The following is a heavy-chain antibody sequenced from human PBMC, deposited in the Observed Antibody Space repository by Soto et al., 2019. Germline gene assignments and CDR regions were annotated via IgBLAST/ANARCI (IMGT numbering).Heavy chain of an antibody. Sequence: LRLSCAASGFTFYDYAMHWVRQAPVNGLELVSGISWNSGSIGYADSVKGRFTISRDNAKNSLYLQMNSLRAEDTALYYCAKDGGYCSSTSCPRGLPYYYGMDVWGQGTTVTVSS. V-gene: IGHV3-9*01. J-gene: IGHJ6*02. CDR3: AKDGGYCSSTSCPRGLPYYYGMDV. CDR2: ISWNSGSI. CDR1: GFTFYDYA. D-gene: IGHD2-2*01.